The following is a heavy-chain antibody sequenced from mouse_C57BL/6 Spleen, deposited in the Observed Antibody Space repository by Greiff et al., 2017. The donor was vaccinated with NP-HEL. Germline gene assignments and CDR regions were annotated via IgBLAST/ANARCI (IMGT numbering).Heavy chain of an antibody. CDR3: TRDEEYDGYFAWFAY. Sequence: EVQLVESGEGLVKPGGSLKLSCAASGFTFSSYAMSWVRQTPEKRLEWVAYISSGGDYIYYADTVKGRFTISRDNARNTLYLQMSSLKSEDTAMYYCTRDEEYDGYFAWFAYWGQGTLVTVSA. J-gene: IGHJ3*01. CDR2: ISSGGDYI. CDR1: GFTFSSYA. D-gene: IGHD2-3*01. V-gene: IGHV5-9-1*02.